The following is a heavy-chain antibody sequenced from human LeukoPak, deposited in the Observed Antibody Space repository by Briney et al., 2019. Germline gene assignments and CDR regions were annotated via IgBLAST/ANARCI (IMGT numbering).Heavy chain of an antibody. CDR2: INHSGST. V-gene: IGHV4-34*01. Sequence: SETLSLTCAVYGGSFSGYYWSWLRQPPGKGLEWIGEINHSGSTNYNPPLKSRVTISVDTSKNQFSLKLSSVTAADTAVYYCAGGNRGLRIAASDYWGQGTLVTVSS. D-gene: IGHD6-6*01. CDR3: AGGNRGLRIAASDY. CDR1: GGSFSGYY. J-gene: IGHJ4*02.